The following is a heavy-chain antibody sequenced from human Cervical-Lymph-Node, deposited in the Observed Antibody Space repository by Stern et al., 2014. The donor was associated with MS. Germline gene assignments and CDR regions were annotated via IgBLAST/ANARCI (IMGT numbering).Heavy chain of an antibody. J-gene: IGHJ5*01. CDR2: IWYDGSNK. Sequence: QDQLVQSGGGVVQPGRSLRLSCAASGFTFSRYGMHWVRQAPGKGLEWVAAIWYDGSNKYYVDSVKGRFTISRDNSKNTLYLHMNSLRANDTAVYYCARDSAVRAAARNWFDSWGQGTLVAVSS. CDR1: GFTFSRYG. V-gene: IGHV3-33*01. CDR3: ARDSAVRAAARNWFDS. D-gene: IGHD3-10*01.